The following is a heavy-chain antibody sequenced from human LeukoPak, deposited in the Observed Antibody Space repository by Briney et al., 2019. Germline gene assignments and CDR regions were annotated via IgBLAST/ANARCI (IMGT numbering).Heavy chain of an antibody. J-gene: IGHJ5*02. D-gene: IGHD5-18*01. CDR1: GGSFSGYY. CDR3: ARGRGYSYGYSSWFDP. CDR2: INHSGST. V-gene: IGHV4-34*01. Sequence: SETLSLTCAVYGGSFSGYYWSWIRQPPGKGLEWIGEINHSGSTNYNPSLKSRVTISVDTSKNQFSLKLSSVTAADTAVYYCARGRGYSYGYSSWFDPWGQGTLVTVSS.